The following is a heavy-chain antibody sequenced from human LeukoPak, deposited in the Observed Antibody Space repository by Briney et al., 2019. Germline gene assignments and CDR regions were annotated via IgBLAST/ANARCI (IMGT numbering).Heavy chain of an antibody. J-gene: IGHJ2*01. Sequence: GGSLRLSCAASGFTFSNYWMSWVRQAPGKGLEWVANINQDGSEKDYVDSVKGRFTISRDNVKDSLYLQMNSLRAEDTAVYYCAGSDTTGYSPREWDYWYFDLWGRGTLVTVSS. V-gene: IGHV3-7*01. CDR3: AGSDTTGYSPREWDYWYFDL. CDR2: INQDGSEK. D-gene: IGHD3-9*01. CDR1: GFTFSNYW.